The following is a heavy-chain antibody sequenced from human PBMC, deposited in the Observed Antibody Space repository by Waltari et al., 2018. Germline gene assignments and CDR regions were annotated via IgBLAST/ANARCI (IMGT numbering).Heavy chain of an antibody. Sequence: EVQLGESGGGLVQPGGSLRLSCAASGFTFSRYWMSWVRQAPGKGLEWVAKIKQDGSEKFYVDSVKGRFTISRDNAKNSLYLQMNSLRAEDTALYYCAREWAPYGSGSYIGKNYYYWYMDVWGKGTTITVSS. CDR2: IKQDGSEK. CDR1: GFTFSRYW. V-gene: IGHV3-7*03. D-gene: IGHD3-10*01. CDR3: AREWAPYGSGSYIGKNYYYWYMDV. J-gene: IGHJ6*03.